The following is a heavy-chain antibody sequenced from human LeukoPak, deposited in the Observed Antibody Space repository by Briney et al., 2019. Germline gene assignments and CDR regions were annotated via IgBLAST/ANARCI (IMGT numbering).Heavy chain of an antibody. CDR2: IYHSGST. V-gene: IGHV4-38-2*02. Sequence: SETLSLTCTVSGYSISSGYYWGWIRQPPGKGLEWIGSIYHSGSTYYNPSLKSRVTISVDTSKNQFSLELSSVTAADTAVYYCARVIETTVLTWGQGTLVTVSS. J-gene: IGHJ5*02. CDR3: ARVIETTVLT. D-gene: IGHD4-17*01. CDR1: GYSISSGYY.